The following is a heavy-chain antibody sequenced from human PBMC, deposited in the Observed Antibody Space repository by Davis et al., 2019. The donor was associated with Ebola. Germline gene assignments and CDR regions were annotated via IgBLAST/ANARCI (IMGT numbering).Heavy chain of an antibody. Sequence: GGSLRPSCPPPASTFSSYVMSWVRQAPGKGLEWVSTLGTSADTFYADSVRGRFTISRDNTKNTLYLQLGTLSAEDTALYYCAKDSRSGYSGYENAFEMWGQGTMVTVSS. CDR2: LGTSADT. J-gene: IGHJ3*02. CDR1: ASTFSSYV. CDR3: AKDSRSGYSGYENAFEM. V-gene: IGHV3-23*01. D-gene: IGHD5-12*01.